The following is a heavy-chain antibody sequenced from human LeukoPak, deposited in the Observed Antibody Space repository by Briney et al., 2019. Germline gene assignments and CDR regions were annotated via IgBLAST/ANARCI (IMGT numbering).Heavy chain of an antibody. Sequence: GGSLRLSCTVSRFTLSSYEMSWIRQAPGKGLEWVSSIDYDGGSGHYADSVKGRFTISRDNSKNTLYLQMNSLRAEDTAVYYCAKDPKPPPGGSYFWGYFDYWGQGTLVTVSS. CDR2: IDYDGGSG. V-gene: IGHV3-NL1*01. CDR1: RFTLSSYE. CDR3: AKDPKPPPGGSYFWGYFDY. J-gene: IGHJ4*02. D-gene: IGHD1-26*01.